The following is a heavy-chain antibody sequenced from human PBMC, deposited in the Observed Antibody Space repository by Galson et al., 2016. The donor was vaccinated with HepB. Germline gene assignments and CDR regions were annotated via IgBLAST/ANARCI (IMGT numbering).Heavy chain of an antibody. D-gene: IGHD5-24*01. CDR3: VRRGDGYDFDL. Sequence: QSGAEVKRPGESLKISCKGSRNTFTDHWIGWVRQRPGKGLEWMGLIYPGDSDTRYSPSFQGQVTISADNASRYAYLQWSSLKASDTAMYYCVRRGDGYDFDLWGQGTLFTVSS. J-gene: IGHJ4*02. V-gene: IGHV5-51*01. CDR2: IYPGDSDT. CDR1: RNTFTDHW.